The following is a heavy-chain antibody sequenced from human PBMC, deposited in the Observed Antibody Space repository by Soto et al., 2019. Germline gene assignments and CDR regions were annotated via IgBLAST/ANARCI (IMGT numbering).Heavy chain of an antibody. Sequence: EVQLLESGGGLVQPGGALRLSCATSGFSFSTYAMTWVRQAPGKGLEWVSGISGSGGGTYYTDSVKGRFTISRDNSQSTLYLHMISRIVEDAAVYFCASALSIFAYQTPDFDCWGEGSLVTVSS. CDR2: ISGSGGGT. D-gene: IGHD3-16*01. CDR1: GFSFSTYA. CDR3: ASALSIFAYQTPDFDC. V-gene: IGHV3-23*01. J-gene: IGHJ4*02.